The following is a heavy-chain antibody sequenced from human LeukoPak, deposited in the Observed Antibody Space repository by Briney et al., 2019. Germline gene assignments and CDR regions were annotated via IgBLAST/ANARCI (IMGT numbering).Heavy chain of an antibody. V-gene: IGHV3-7*01. CDR2: IKQDGSEK. Sequence: PGGSLRLSCAASGFTFSSYWMSWVRQAPGKGLEWVANIKQDGSEKYYVDSVKGRFTISRDNAKNSLYLQMNSLRAEDTAVYYCAREEAYSGYDCVDYWGQGTLVTVSS. CDR3: AREEAYSGYDCVDY. J-gene: IGHJ4*02. D-gene: IGHD5-12*01. CDR1: GFTFSSYW.